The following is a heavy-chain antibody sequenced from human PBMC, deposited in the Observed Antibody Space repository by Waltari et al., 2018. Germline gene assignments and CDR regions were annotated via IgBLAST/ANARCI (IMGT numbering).Heavy chain of an antibody. D-gene: IGHD1-26*01. V-gene: IGHV1-3*01. CDR2: INAGNGNT. CDR1: GYPFTSYA. CDR3: ARIAVWISGSRSYFDY. Sequence: QVQLVQSGAEVKKPGASVKVSCKASGYPFTSYAMHWVRQAPGQRLEWMGWINAGNGNTKYSQKFQGRVTITRDTSASTAYMELSSLRSEDTAVYYCARIAVWISGSRSYFDYWGQGTLVTVSS. J-gene: IGHJ4*02.